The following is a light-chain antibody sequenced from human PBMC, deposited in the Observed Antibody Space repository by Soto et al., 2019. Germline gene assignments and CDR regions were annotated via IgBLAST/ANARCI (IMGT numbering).Light chain of an antibody. CDR3: SSYTSSNTYV. CDR1: SSDVGGYNY. Sequence: QSVLTQPASVSGPPGQSITISCTGTSSDVGGYNYVSWYQQYPGKAPKLMIYEVSNRPSGVSNRFSGSKSGNTASLTISGLQADDEADYYCSSYTSSNTYVFGTGTKLTVL. J-gene: IGLJ1*01. CDR2: EVS. V-gene: IGLV2-14*01.